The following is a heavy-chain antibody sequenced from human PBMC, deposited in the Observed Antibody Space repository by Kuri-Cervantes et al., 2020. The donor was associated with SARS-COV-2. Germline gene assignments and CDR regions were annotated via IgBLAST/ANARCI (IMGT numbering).Heavy chain of an antibody. V-gene: IGHV4-30-4*08. CDR3: ARVDSSGYIGFDY. CDR2: IYYSGST. CDR1: GGSFSGYY. Sequence: LRLSCAVYGGSFSGYYWSWIRQPPGKGLEWIGYIYYSGSTYYNPSLKSRVTISVDTSKNQFSLKLSSVTAADTAVYYCARVDSSGYIGFDYWGQGTLVTVSS. D-gene: IGHD3-22*01. J-gene: IGHJ4*02.